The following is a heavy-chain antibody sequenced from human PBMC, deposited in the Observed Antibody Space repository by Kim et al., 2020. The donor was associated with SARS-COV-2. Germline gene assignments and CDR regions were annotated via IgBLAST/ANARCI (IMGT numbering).Heavy chain of an antibody. Sequence: SVKVSCKASGGTFSSYAISWVRQAPGQGLEWMGGIIPIFGTANYAQKFQGRVTITADESTSTAYMELSSLRSEDTAVYYCARVWVRYYDSTQNWFDPWGQGTLVTVSS. D-gene: IGHD3-22*01. CDR1: GGTFSSYA. V-gene: IGHV1-69*13. J-gene: IGHJ5*02. CDR3: ARVWVRYYDSTQNWFDP. CDR2: IIPIFGTA.